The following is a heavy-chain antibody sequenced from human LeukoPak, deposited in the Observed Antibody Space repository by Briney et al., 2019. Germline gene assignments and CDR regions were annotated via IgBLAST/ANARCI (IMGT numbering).Heavy chain of an antibody. Sequence: GASVKVSCKASGGTFSSYAISWVRQAPGQGLEWMGGIIPIFGTANYAQKFQGRVTITADESTSTAYMELSSLRAEDTAVYYCARIAVAGTLSYWGQGTLVTVSS. CDR2: IIPIFGTA. D-gene: IGHD6-19*01. J-gene: IGHJ4*02. CDR1: GGTFSSYA. V-gene: IGHV1-69*13. CDR3: ARIAVAGTLSY.